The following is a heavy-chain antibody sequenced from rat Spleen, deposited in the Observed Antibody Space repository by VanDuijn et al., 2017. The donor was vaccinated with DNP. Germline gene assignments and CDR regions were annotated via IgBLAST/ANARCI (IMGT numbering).Heavy chain of an antibody. V-gene: IGHV2S12*01. Sequence: QVQLKESGPGLVQPSQTLSLTCTVSGFSLTTYGVSWVRQPPGKGLEWIGIISSGGTTYYHSALKSRLSISRDTSESQVFLKMNSLQTEDTAIYFCTRALRIITTPFDYWGQGVMVTVSS. CDR3: TRALRIITTPFDY. J-gene: IGHJ2*01. D-gene: IGHD1-6*01. CDR2: ISSGGTT. CDR1: GFSLTTYG.